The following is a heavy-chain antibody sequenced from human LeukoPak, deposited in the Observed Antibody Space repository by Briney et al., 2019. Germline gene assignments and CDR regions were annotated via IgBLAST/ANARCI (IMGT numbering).Heavy chain of an antibody. D-gene: IGHD2-2*01. J-gene: IGHJ4*02. CDR2: IIPILGIA. CDR3: ARDSRYCSSTSCTRDDY. CDR1: GGTFLSYT. V-gene: IGHV1-69*04. Sequence: GASVKVSCKASGGTFLSYTISWVRQAPGQGLEWVGRIIPILGIANCAQKFQGRVTITADKSTSTAYMELSSLRSEDTAVYYCARDSRYCSSTSCTRDDYWGQGTLVTVSS.